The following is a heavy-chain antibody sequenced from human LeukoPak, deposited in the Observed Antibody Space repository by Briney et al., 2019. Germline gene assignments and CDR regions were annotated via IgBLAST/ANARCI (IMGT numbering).Heavy chain of an antibody. J-gene: IGHJ4*02. Sequence: SETPSLTCTVSGGSISSSSYYWGWIRQPPGKGLEWIGSIYYSGSTYYNPSLKSRVTISVDTSKNQFSLKLSSVTAADTAVYYCARQQSAGAFDYWGQGTLVTVSS. CDR3: ARQQSAGAFDY. V-gene: IGHV4-39*01. CDR1: GGSISSSSYY. D-gene: IGHD3-10*01. CDR2: IYYSGST.